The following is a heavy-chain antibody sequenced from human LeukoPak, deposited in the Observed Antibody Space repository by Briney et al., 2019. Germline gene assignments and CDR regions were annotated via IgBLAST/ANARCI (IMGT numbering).Heavy chain of an antibody. CDR3: AKDLDYYDSSGYYDY. CDR2: TSYDETNK. D-gene: IGHD3-22*01. J-gene: IGHJ4*02. V-gene: IGHV3-30*18. CDR1: GFTFSNYG. Sequence: GRSLRLSCGASGFTFSNYGMHWVRQAPGKGLEWVAVTSYDETNKYYADSVKGRFTTSRDNSKNTLYLQMNSLRAEDTAVYYCAKDLDYYDSSGYYDYWGQGTLVTVSS.